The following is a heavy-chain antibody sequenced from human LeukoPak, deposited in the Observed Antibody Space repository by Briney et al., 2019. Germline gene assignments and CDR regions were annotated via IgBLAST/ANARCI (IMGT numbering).Heavy chain of an antibody. J-gene: IGHJ4*02. CDR2: ISGSGGSA. Sequence: GGSLRLSCAASGFTFSSYAMSWVRQAPGKGLEWVSAISGSGGSAYYADSVKGRFTISRDNSKNTLYLQMNSLRAEDTAVYYCAKVVEQQLVMVRSGYFDYWGQGTLVTVSS. D-gene: IGHD6-13*01. CDR3: AKVVEQQLVMVRSGYFDY. CDR1: GFTFSSYA. V-gene: IGHV3-23*01.